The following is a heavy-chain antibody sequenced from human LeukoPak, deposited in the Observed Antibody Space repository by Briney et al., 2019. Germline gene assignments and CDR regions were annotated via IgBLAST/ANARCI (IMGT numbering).Heavy chain of an antibody. CDR2: INPSGGST. D-gene: IGHD3-22*01. J-gene: IGHJ4*02. V-gene: IGHV1-46*03. Sequence: ASVKVSCKASGYTFTSYYIHWVRQAPGQGLEWMGIINPSGGSTRYAQKFQGRVTMTRDTSRSTVYMELSSLRSEDTAVYYCTRGDYYDQKGAPDYWGQGTLVTVSS. CDR3: TRGDYYDQKGAPDY. CDR1: GYTFTSYY.